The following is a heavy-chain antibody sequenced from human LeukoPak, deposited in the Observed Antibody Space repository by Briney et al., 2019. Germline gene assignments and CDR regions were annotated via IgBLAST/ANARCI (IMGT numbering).Heavy chain of an antibody. CDR1: GFTFSSYG. D-gene: IGHD3-22*01. V-gene: IGHV3-30*18. J-gene: IGHJ4*02. Sequence: GGSLRLSCAASGFTFSSYGMHWVRQAPGKGLEWVAVISYDGSNKYYADSVKGRFTISRDNSKNTLYLQMTSMRADDTAVYYCAKIARNFGRHYYDSSGYYPCAYWGQGTLVTVSS. CDR2: ISYDGSNK. CDR3: AKIARNFGRHYYDSSGYYPCAY.